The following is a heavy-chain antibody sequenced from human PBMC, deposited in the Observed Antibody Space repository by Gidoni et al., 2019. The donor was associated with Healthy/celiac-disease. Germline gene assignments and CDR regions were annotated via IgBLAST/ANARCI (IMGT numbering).Heavy chain of an antibody. V-gene: IGHV4-31*03. CDR1: GGSISSGGYY. D-gene: IGHD2-2*02. Sequence: QVQLQESGPGLVKPSQTLSLTCTVSGGSISSGGYYWSWIRQHPGKGLEWIGYIYYSGSTYYNPSIKSRVTISVDTSKNQFSLKLSSVTAADTAVYYCARDYCSSTSCYTFDYWGQGTLVTVSS. CDR3: ARDYCSSTSCYTFDY. J-gene: IGHJ4*02. CDR2: IYYSGST.